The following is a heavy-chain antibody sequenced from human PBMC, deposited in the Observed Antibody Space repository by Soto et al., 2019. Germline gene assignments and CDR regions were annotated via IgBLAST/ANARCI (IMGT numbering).Heavy chain of an antibody. V-gene: IGHV4-59*01. Sequence: SETLSLTCTVSGGSISSYYWSWIRQPPGKGLEWIGYIYYSGSTNYNPSLKSRVTISVDTSKNQFSLKLSSVTAADTAVYYCARGSDVLLWFGEFQPCCFDYWGQGTLVTVSS. J-gene: IGHJ4*02. CDR3: ARGSDVLLWFGEFQPCCFDY. D-gene: IGHD3-10*01. CDR1: GGSISSYY. CDR2: IYYSGST.